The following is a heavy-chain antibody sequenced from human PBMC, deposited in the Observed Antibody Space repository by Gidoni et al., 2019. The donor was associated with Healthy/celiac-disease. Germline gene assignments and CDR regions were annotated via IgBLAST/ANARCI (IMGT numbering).Heavy chain of an antibody. CDR2: IWYDGSNK. Sequence: QVQLVESGGGVVQPGRSLRLSCAASGFTFSSYGMHWVRQAPGKGLEWVAVIWYDGSNKYYADSVKGRFTISRDNSKNTLYLQMNSLRAEDTAVYYCARGIGQLGFDYWGQGTLVTVSS. V-gene: IGHV3-33*01. J-gene: IGHJ4*02. CDR1: GFTFSSYG. D-gene: IGHD1-1*01. CDR3: ARGIGQLGFDY.